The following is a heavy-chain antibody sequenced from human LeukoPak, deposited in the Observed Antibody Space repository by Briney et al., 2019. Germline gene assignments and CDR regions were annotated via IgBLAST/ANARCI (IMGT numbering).Heavy chain of an antibody. CDR3: ATNIAAGGFDP. D-gene: IGHD6-13*01. CDR1: GYTFTSYY. Sequence: ASVNVSCKASGYTFTSYYMHWVRQAPGQGLEWMGIINPSGGSTSYAQKFQGRVTMTEDTSTDTAYMELSSLRSEDTAVYYCATNIAAGGFDPWGQGTLVTVSS. J-gene: IGHJ5*02. CDR2: INPSGGST. V-gene: IGHV1-46*01.